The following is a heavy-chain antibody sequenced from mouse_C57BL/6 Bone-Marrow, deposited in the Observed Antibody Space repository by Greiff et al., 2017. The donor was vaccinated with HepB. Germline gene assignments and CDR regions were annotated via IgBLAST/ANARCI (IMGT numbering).Heavy chain of an antibody. D-gene: IGHD1-1*02. CDR3: ARFGDYGGAWFAY. J-gene: IGHJ3*01. CDR2: IYPGSGST. CDR1: GYTFTSYW. V-gene: IGHV1-55*01. Sequence: VQLQQSGAELVKPGASVKMSCKASGYTFTSYWITWVKQRPGQGLEWIGDIYPGSGSTNYNEKFKSKATLTVDTSSSTAYMQLSSLTSEDSAVYYCARFGDYGGAWFAYWGQGTLVTVSA.